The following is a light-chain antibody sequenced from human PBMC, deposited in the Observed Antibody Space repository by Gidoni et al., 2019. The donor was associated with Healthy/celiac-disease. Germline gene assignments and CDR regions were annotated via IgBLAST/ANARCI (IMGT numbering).Light chain of an antibody. V-gene: IGLV2-23*01. CDR1: SSDVGSYNL. Sequence: QSALTHPASVSGSPGQSITISCTGTSSDVGSYNLVSWNQQHPGKAPKLMLYDDSKRPSGVSTRFSGSKSGNTASLTISGLQAEDEGDYYCCSYAGSSTYVFGTGTKVTVL. J-gene: IGLJ1*01. CDR3: CSYAGSSTYV. CDR2: DDS.